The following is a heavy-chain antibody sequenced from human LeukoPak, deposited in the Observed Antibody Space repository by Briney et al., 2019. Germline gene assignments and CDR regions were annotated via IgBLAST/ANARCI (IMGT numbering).Heavy chain of an antibody. CDR3: ARATYYYDSSGYPYLSLNYYYYMDV. Sequence: SETLSLTCTVSGGSISSSSYYWGWIRQPPGKGLEWIGSIYYSGSTYYNPSLKSRVTISVDTSKNQFSLNLSSVTAADTAVYYCARATYYYDSSGYPYLSLNYYYYMDVWGKGTTVTISS. V-gene: IGHV4-39*01. D-gene: IGHD3-22*01. CDR2: IYYSGST. J-gene: IGHJ6*03. CDR1: GGSISSSSYY.